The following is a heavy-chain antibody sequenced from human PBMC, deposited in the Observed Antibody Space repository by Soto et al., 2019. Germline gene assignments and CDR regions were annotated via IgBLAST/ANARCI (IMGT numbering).Heavy chain of an antibody. CDR1: GGPVGSGYY. D-gene: IGHD3-10*01. J-gene: IGHJ3*02. Sequence: SETLSLTCTVSGGPVGSGYYWSWLRQPPGKGLEWIGYIYYSGTTNYNPSLKSRVTILVDTSKNQFSLKLTSVTAADTAVYYCASRYGSFFDIWGQGTTVTVSS. CDR3: ASRYGSFFDI. V-gene: IGHV4-61*01. CDR2: IYYSGTT.